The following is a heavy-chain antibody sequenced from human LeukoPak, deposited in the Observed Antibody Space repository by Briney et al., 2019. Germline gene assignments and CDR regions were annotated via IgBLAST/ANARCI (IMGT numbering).Heavy chain of an antibody. V-gene: IGHV4-30-4*01. D-gene: IGHD3-16*02. Sequence: SETLSLTCTVSGGSISSGDYYWSWIRQPPGKGLEWIGYIYYSGSTYYNPSLKSRVTISVDTSKNQFSLKLSSVTAADTAVYYRARGGRLGELSVGDYWGQGTLVTVSS. CDR1: GGSISSGDYY. CDR2: IYYSGST. CDR3: ARGGRLGELSVGDY. J-gene: IGHJ4*02.